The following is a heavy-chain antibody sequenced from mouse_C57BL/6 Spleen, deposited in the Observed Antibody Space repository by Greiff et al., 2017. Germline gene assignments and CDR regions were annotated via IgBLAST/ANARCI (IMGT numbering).Heavy chain of an antibody. CDR3: ATDCYQSPSMAMYY. Sequence: VKLVESGPGLVAPSQSLSITCTVSGFSLTSYGVSWVRQPPGKGLEWLGVIWGDGSTNYHSARISRLSISKDNSKSQVFLKLNSLQTDDTATYYCATDCYQSPSMAMYYWGQGTSVTVSS. CDR1: GFSLTSYG. J-gene: IGHJ4*01. D-gene: IGHD2-3*01. V-gene: IGHV2-3*01. CDR2: IWGDGST.